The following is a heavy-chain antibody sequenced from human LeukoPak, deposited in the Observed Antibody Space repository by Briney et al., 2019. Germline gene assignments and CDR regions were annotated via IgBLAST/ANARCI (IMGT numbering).Heavy chain of an antibody. CDR3: ARSPSYNWNYYYYGMDV. V-gene: IGHV3-66*02. J-gene: IGHJ6*02. CDR1: GFTISSNY. CDR2: IYSGGST. Sequence: GGSLRLSCAASGFTISSNYMSWVRQAAGKGVEGVSVIYSGGSTYYSDSVKGRFTISRDNSKNTLYLQMNSLRAEDTAVYYCARSPSYNWNYYYYGMDVWGQGTTVTVSS. D-gene: IGHD1-20*01.